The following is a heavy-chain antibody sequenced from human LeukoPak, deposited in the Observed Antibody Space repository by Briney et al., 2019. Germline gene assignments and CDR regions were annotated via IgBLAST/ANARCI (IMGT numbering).Heavy chain of an antibody. D-gene: IGHD1-26*01. CDR2: IYSDGST. CDR3: ARGHSGSYPFDY. Sequence: GGSLRLSCAASGFTVSSNYMSWVRQAPGKGLEWVSIIYSDGSTYYADSVKGRFTISRDNSKNTLYLQMNSLRAEDTALYYCARGHSGSYPFDYWGQGTLVTVSS. CDR1: GFTVSSNY. J-gene: IGHJ4*02. V-gene: IGHV3-66*01.